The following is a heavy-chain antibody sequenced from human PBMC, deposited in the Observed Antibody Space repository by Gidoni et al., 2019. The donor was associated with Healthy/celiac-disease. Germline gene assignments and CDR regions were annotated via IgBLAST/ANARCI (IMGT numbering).Heavy chain of an antibody. V-gene: IGHV1-2*02. Sequence: QVQLVQSGAEVKKPGASVKVSCKASGYTFTGYYMHWVRQAPGQGLEWMGWINPNSGGTNYEQKFQGRGTMTRDTSISTAYMELSRLRSDDTAVYYCASGGIAAAGGGWGQGTLVTVSS. D-gene: IGHD6-13*01. CDR1: GYTFTGYY. CDR3: ASGGIAAAGGG. CDR2: INPNSGGT. J-gene: IGHJ4*02.